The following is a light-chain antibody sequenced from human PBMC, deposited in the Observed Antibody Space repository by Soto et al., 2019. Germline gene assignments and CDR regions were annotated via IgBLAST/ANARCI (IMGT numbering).Light chain of an antibody. CDR1: SSDFGGYNY. J-gene: IGLJ1*01. CDR2: EVS. Sequence: QSVLTQPPSASGSPGQSVTISCTGTSSDFGGYNYVSWYQQHPGKAPRLMIYEVSKRPSGVPDRFSGSKSGNTASLTVSGLQAEDEADYYCSSYAGSNNFGVFGTGTKVTVL. V-gene: IGLV2-8*01. CDR3: SSYAGSNNFGV.